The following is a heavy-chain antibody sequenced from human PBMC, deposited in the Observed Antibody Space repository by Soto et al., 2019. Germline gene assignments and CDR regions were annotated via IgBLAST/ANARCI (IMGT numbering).Heavy chain of an antibody. D-gene: IGHD6-19*01. CDR2: IDSSGEK. J-gene: IGHJ5*02. CDR1: GLSITDSEMG. CDR3: ARRRLAVAGSPWFDP. Sequence: QVTLKESGPVLVKPTETLTLRCTVSGLSITDSEMGVSWIRKPPGQPLEWLAHIDSSGEKSYRTFLKSRLAISKNTSKSQIVLTMTNMDPADTATYYCARRRLAVAGSPWFDPWGQGIPVTVSS. V-gene: IGHV2-26*01.